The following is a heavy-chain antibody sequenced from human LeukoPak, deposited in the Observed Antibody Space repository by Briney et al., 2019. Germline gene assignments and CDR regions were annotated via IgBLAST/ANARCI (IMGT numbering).Heavy chain of an antibody. Sequence: SETLSLTCSVSGGSFSSTSYYWGRIRQPPGKGLEWIANIYHTGSTYYNPSLKSRVIISVDTSANQFSLKLNSVTAADTVVYYCARPIRSRDNNWFDPWGQGILVTVSS. CDR2: IYHTGST. V-gene: IGHV4-39*01. CDR3: ARPIRSRDNNWFDP. D-gene: IGHD3-10*01. J-gene: IGHJ5*02. CDR1: GGSFSSTSYY.